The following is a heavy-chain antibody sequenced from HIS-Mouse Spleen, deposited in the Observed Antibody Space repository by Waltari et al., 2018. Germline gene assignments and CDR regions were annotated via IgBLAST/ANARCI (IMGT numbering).Heavy chain of an antibody. CDR2: IYYSGST. D-gene: IGHD6-13*01. CDR3: AREIPYSSSWYDWYFDL. J-gene: IGHJ2*01. V-gene: IGHV4-39*07. Sequence: QVQLQQWGAGLLKPSETLSLTCAVYGGSISSSSYYWGWIRQPPGKGLEWIGSIYYSGSTYYNPSLKSRVTISVDTSKNQFYQKLSSVTAADTAVYYCAREIPYSSSWYDWYFDLWGRGTLVTVSS. CDR1: GGSISSSSYY.